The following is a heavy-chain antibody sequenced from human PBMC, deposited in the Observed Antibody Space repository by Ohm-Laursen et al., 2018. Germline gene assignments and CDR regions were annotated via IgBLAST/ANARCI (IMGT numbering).Heavy chain of an antibody. CDR3: ARGHCTNTTCYGLYFQY. D-gene: IGHD2-2*01. J-gene: IGHJ1*01. Sequence: ESLRISCKASGYSFTGYWIGWVRQMPGKGLEWMGVIYPGDSDTRYSPSFQGQVTMSADKSVRTAYLQWSSLKASDTAMYYCARGHCTNTTCYGLYFQYWGRGTLVTVSS. CDR2: IYPGDSDT. V-gene: IGHV5-51*01. CDR1: GYSFTGYW.